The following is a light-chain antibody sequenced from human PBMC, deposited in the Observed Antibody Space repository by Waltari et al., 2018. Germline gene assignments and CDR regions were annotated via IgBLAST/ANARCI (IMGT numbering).Light chain of an antibody. V-gene: IGKV3-11*01. CDR1: PTVHSY. J-gene: IGKJ4*01. CDR3: QQRFSWPPLT. Sequence: EVALTQSSATLSLSPGVRATPSCRASPTVHSYLAWYQQRPGQAPRLLLYDTSNRATGIPARFSGSGSGTDFTLTISSLEPEDFAVYYCQQRFSWPPLTFGGGTKVEVK. CDR2: DTS.